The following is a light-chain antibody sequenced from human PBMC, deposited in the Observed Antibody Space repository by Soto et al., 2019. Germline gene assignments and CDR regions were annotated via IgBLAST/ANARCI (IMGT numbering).Light chain of an antibody. Sequence: EIVLTQSPGTLSLSPGERATLSCRASQGVSSGYLAGYQQKPGQAPRLLIYGASSWATGIPDRFSGSGSGTDFTLTISRLEPEDFAVYYCQQYGSSPNTFGQGTKLEIK. J-gene: IGKJ2*01. CDR1: QGVSSGY. CDR2: GAS. CDR3: QQYGSSPNT. V-gene: IGKV3-20*01.